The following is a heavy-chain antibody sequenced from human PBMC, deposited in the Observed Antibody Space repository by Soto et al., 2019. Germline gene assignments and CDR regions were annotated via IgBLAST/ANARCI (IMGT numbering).Heavy chain of an antibody. CDR1: GASITSDNYY. CDR2: MYYTGSI. D-gene: IGHD3-3*01. J-gene: IGHJ4*02. CDR3: ARLFWSGYAFDY. V-gene: IGHV4-31*03. Sequence: QVQLQESGPGLVKPSQTLSLTCTVSGASITSDNYYWGWVRQPPGKGLEWVAYMYYTGSIYYSPSLKSRSDISMDTSKNQLSLRVTSVTAADTAVYYCARLFWSGYAFDYWGQGTLVTVSS.